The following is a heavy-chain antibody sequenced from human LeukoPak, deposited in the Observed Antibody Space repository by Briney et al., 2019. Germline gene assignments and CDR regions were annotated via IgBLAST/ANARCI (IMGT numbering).Heavy chain of an antibody. Sequence: GGSLRLSCTASGFTFGDYAMSWFRQAPGKGLEWVGFIRSKAYGGTTEYAASVKGRFTISRDDSKSIAYLQMNSLKTEDTAVYYCTRDSSWEVDAFDFWGQGTMVTVSS. J-gene: IGHJ3*01. CDR2: IRSKAYGGTT. V-gene: IGHV3-49*03. CDR3: TRDSSWEVDAFDF. CDR1: GFTFGDYA. D-gene: IGHD2-2*01.